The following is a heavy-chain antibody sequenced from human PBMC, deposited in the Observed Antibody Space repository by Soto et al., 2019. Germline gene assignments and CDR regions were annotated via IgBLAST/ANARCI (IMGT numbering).Heavy chain of an antibody. CDR1: GFTFSDYY. Sequence: QVQLVESGGGLVEPGGSLRLSCVVSGFTFSDYYMSWIRQATGKGLAWVSYISKTATTTYYGDSVRGRFTISRDNAKNSLYLQMNGLRVEDTAIYYCARGGPTSSSGNWFDNWGQGTLVTVSS. CDR2: ISKTATTT. D-gene: IGHD6-6*01. V-gene: IGHV3-11*01. J-gene: IGHJ5*02. CDR3: ARGGPTSSSGNWFDN.